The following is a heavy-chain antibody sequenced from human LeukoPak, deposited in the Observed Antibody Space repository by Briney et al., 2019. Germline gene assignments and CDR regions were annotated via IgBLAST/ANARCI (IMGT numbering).Heavy chain of an antibody. D-gene: IGHD5-12*01. CDR3: ARASLASGGYVDIDY. J-gene: IGHJ4*02. V-gene: IGHV3-74*01. CDR1: GFTISNYW. Sequence: GGSLRLSCAASGFTISNYWMHWVRQAPGKGLVWVSRIDSDGSSTTYADSVKGRFTISRDNAKNTLYLQMNSLRAEDTAVYYYARASLASGGYVDIDYWGQGTLVTVSS. CDR2: IDSDGSST.